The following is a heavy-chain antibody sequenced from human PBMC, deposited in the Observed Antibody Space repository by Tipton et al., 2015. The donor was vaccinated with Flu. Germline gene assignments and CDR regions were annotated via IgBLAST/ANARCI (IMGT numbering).Heavy chain of an antibody. CDR1: GGSISSYY. V-gene: IGHV4-59*01. Sequence: TLSLTCTVSGGSISSYYWSWIRQPPGKGLEWIGYIYYSGSTNYNPSLKSRVTISVDTSKNQFSLKLSSVTAADTAVYYCASSIAAPEYFFDCWGQGTLVTVSS. CDR2: IYYSGST. CDR3: ASSIAAPEYFFDC. J-gene: IGHJ4*02. D-gene: IGHD6-6*01.